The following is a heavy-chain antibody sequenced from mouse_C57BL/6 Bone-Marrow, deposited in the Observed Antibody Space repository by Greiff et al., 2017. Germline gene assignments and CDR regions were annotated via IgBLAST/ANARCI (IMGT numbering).Heavy chain of an antibody. D-gene: IGHD1-1*01. V-gene: IGHV5-9*01. CDR1: GFTFSSYT. CDR3: ARHDYYGSSPAWFAY. CDR2: ISGGGGNT. Sequence: EVMLVESGGGLVKPGGSLKLSCAASGFTFSSYTMSWVRQTPEKRLEWVATISGGGGNTYYPDSVKGRFTISRDNAKNTLYLQMSSLRSEDTALYYCARHDYYGSSPAWFAYWGQGTLVTVSA. J-gene: IGHJ3*01.